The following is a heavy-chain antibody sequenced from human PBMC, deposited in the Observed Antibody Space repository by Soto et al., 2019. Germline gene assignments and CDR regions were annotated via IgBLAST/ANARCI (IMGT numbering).Heavy chain of an antibody. D-gene: IGHD3-9*01. V-gene: IGHV4-59*08. J-gene: IGHJ6*03. CDR3: ARTVLGPDILADQFVDYYYYMDV. CDR1: GGSTSSYY. Sequence: PSETLSLTCTVSGGSTSSYYWSWIRQPPGKGLEWIAYIYYSGTTNYNPSLKSRVTISIDTSKKQFSLQLNSVTAADTAIYYCARTVLGPDILADQFVDYYYYMDVWGQGTTVTVSS. CDR2: IYYSGTT.